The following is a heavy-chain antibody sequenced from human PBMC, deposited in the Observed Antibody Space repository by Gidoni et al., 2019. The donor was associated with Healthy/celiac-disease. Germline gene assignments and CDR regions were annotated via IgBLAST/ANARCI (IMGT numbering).Heavy chain of an antibody. CDR3: ASEPHSGSYRD. Sequence: QVQLVQSGAAVKKPGSSLKVSCKASAVHFSSYAIIWVLQAPGQGLEWMGGIIPIVGTANYAKKLQGRVTITADESTSTAYMELSSLRSEDTAVYYCASEPHSGSYRDWGQGTLVTVSS. V-gene: IGHV1-69*01. D-gene: IGHD1-26*01. CDR2: IIPIVGTA. CDR1: AVHFSSYA. J-gene: IGHJ4*02.